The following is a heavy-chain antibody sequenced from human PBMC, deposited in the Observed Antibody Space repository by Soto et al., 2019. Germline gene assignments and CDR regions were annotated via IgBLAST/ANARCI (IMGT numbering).Heavy chain of an antibody. D-gene: IGHD4-4*01. V-gene: IGHV4-34*01. J-gene: IGHJ5*02. CDR2: INHSGST. Sequence: SETLSLTCAVYGGSFSGYYWSWIRQPPGKGLEWIGEINHSGSTNYNPSLKSRVTISVDTSKNQFSLKLSSVTAADTAVYYCARVKRSNYWFDPWGQGTLVTVSS. CDR3: ARVKRSNYWFDP. CDR1: GGSFSGYY.